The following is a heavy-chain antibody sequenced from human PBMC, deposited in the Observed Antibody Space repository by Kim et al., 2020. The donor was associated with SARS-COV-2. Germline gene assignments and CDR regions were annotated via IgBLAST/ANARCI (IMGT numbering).Heavy chain of an antibody. V-gene: IGHV3-23*01. Sequence: YADSVKGRFTISRDNSKNTLYLQMNSLRAEDTAVYYCAKGDYSSEGAFDIWGQGTMVTVSS. J-gene: IGHJ3*02. D-gene: IGHD6-19*01. CDR3: AKGDYSSEGAFDI.